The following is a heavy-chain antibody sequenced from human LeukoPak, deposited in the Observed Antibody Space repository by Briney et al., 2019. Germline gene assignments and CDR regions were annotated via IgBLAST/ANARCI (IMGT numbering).Heavy chain of an antibody. CDR3: AKGVKPGYSYGRNLDY. D-gene: IGHD5-18*01. CDR1: GFTFSSSA. J-gene: IGHJ4*02. V-gene: IGHV3-23*01. CDR2: MSGSGSST. Sequence: GGSLRPSYAATGFTFSSSAMSWVRQAPGRGLGWVSSMSGSGSSTYYADSVKARLTISRDNSKNTLYLQMNSLRVEEPAANYCAKGVKPGYSYGRNLDYWGQGTLVTVSS.